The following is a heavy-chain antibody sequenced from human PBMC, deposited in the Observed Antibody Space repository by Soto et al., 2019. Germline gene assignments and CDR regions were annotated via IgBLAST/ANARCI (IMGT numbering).Heavy chain of an antibody. D-gene: IGHD2-2*01. CDR2: VSKSDYT. Sequence: GGALRVSCGVSGFYCSNYGINWVRQPPGKGLEWVSSVSKSDYTYYSDSVRGRFTISRDNAKNSVSLQMNSLRAEDTAVYYCAREDSIIIPAVSDFWGQGTLVTV. CDR3: AREDSIIIPAVSDF. V-gene: IGHV3-21*01. J-gene: IGHJ4*02. CDR1: GFYCSNYG.